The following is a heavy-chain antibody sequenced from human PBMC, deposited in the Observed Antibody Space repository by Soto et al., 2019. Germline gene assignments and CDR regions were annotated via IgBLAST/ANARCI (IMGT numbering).Heavy chain of an antibody. CDR2: IYYSGST. J-gene: IGHJ6*02. CDR1: GASIDSYY. Sequence: ASETLSLTCTVSGASIDSYYWNWIRQPPGKGLEWIGYIYYSGSTTCNPSLKTRVTISVDRSKNQFSLKLTSATAADTAVYYCARDRTHFDSSAYYSGLDVWGQGTTVTVSS. V-gene: IGHV4-59*13. D-gene: IGHD3-22*01. CDR3: ARDRTHFDSSAYYSGLDV.